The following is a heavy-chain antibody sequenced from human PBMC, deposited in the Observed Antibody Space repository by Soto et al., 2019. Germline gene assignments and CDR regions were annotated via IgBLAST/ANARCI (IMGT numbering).Heavy chain of an antibody. CDR2: MNPNSGNT. CDR1: GYTFTSYD. J-gene: IGHJ5*02. V-gene: IGHV1-8*01. Sequence: QVQLVQSGAEVKKPGASVKVSCKASGYTFTSYDINWVRQATGQGLEWMGWMNPNSGNTAYAQKFLGRVTMTRNTSISTADKEPSSLSSEDTAGYYCARERTRAFDPWGQGTMVTVS. CDR3: ARERTRAFDP.